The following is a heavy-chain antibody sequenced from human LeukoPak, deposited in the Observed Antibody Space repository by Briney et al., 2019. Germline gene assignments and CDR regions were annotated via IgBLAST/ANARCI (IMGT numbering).Heavy chain of an antibody. D-gene: IGHD3-9*01. CDR2: FDPEDGET. V-gene: IGHV1-24*01. J-gene: IGHJ3*02. CDR3: ATDSRSPRYGILTGFDAFDI. Sequence: ASVKVSCKVSGYTFTELSMHWVRQALGKGLEWMGGFDPEDGETIYAQKFQGRVTMTEDTSTDTAYMELSSLRSEDTAVYYCATDSRSPRYGILTGFDAFDIWGQGTMVTVSS. CDR1: GYTFTELS.